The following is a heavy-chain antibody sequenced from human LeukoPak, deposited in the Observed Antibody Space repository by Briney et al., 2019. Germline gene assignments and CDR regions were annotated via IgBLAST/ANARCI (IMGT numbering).Heavy chain of an antibody. J-gene: IGHJ4*02. Sequence: ASVKVSCKASGYTFTSYYMHRVRQAPGQGLEWMGIINPSGGSTSYAQKFQGRVTMTRDTSTSTVYMELSSLRSEDTAVYYCARPESLLWFGELSGGLDYWGQGTLVTVSS. V-gene: IGHV1-46*01. CDR2: INPSGGST. CDR1: GYTFTSYY. CDR3: ARPESLLWFGELSGGLDY. D-gene: IGHD3-10*01.